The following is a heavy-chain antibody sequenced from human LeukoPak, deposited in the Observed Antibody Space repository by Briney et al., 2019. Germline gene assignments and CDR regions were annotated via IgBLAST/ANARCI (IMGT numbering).Heavy chain of an antibody. Sequence: ASVKVSCKASGYTFTSYGITRVRQAPGQGLEWMGWISTYNGNTNNVQKLQGRVTMTTDTSTSTAYMELRSLRSDDTAVYYCAREHPPSFSRQQLPLEVDYWGQGTLVTVSS. CDR2: ISTYNGNT. D-gene: IGHD6-13*01. CDR1: GYTFTSYG. V-gene: IGHV1-18*01. CDR3: AREHPPSFSRQQLPLEVDY. J-gene: IGHJ4*02.